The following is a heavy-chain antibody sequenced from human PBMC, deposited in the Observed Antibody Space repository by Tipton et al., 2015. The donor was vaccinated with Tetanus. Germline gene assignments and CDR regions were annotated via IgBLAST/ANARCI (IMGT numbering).Heavy chain of an antibody. CDR3: SRGVDRTKAGID. D-gene: IGHD5-12*01. CDR2: VHYSGST. J-gene: IGHJ4*02. V-gene: IGHV4-59*01. Sequence: GLVKPSETLSLTCTVSGGSISSYYWTWIRQPPGRGLEWIGYVHYSGSTNYSPSLRSRVTLSVDTSKNQFSLKLSSVTAADTAVYYCSRGVDRTKAGIDWGQGTLVTVSS. CDR1: GGSISSYY.